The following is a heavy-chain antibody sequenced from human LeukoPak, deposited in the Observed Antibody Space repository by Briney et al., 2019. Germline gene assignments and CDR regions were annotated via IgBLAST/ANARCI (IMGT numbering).Heavy chain of an antibody. CDR3: ARDWGYCGGDCYPYWYFDL. J-gene: IGHJ2*01. CDR1: GGSISSSSYY. D-gene: IGHD2-21*02. Sequence: SETLSLTCTVSGGSISSSSYYWGWIRQPPGKGLEWIGSIYYSGSTYYNPSLKSRVTISVDTSKNQFSLKLSSVTAADTAVYYCARDWGYCGGDCYPYWYFDLWGRGTLVTVSS. CDR2: IYYSGST. V-gene: IGHV4-39*07.